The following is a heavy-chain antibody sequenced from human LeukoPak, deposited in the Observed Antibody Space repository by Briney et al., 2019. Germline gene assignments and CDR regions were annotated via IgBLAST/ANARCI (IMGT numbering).Heavy chain of an antibody. Sequence: GGSLRLSCAPSGFTFSSYGMHWVRQAPGKGLEWVAAISSDGTNKLCADSVGGRFTISRDHSKNTLYLQMNSLRPEDTSMYYCAKEDFGGSYFDYWGQGTLVTVSS. CDR1: GFTFSSYG. J-gene: IGHJ4*02. CDR2: ISSDGTNK. CDR3: AKEDFGGSYFDY. V-gene: IGHV3-30*18. D-gene: IGHD3-10*01.